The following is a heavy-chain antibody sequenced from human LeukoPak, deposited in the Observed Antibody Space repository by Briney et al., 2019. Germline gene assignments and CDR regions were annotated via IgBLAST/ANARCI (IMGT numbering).Heavy chain of an antibody. CDR3: AKDLGWELPAEAY. J-gene: IGHJ4*02. V-gene: IGHV3-23*01. CDR1: GYSISSGYY. CDR2: IYGSGVSI. Sequence: ETLSLTCAVSGYSISSGYYWGWVRQAPGKGLEWLATIYGSGVSISYADSVKGRFTISRDNSNNTLYLQMNSLRAEDTAMYYCAKDLGWELPAEAYWGQGILVTVSS. D-gene: IGHD1-26*01.